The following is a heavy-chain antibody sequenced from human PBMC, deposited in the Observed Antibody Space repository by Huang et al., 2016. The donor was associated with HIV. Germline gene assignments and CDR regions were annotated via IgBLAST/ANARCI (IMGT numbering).Heavy chain of an antibody. J-gene: IGHJ3*02. V-gene: IGHV4-39*01. CDR2: IYYSGST. CDR3: ARHFSYYDSSGYTPWDAFDI. CDR1: GGSITSSSYY. D-gene: IGHD3-22*01. Sequence: QLQLQGSGPGLVKPSETLSLTRTVSGGSITSSSYYWGWIRQPPGKGLGWVGSIYYSGSTDYNPSLKSRVTVSVDASKNQFSLKLSSVTAADTAVYYCARHFSYYDSSGYTPWDAFDIWGQGTMVTVSS.